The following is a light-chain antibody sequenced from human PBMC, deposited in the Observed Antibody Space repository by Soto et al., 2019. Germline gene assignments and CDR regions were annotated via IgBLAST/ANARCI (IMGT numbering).Light chain of an antibody. Sequence: EIELTQSPGTLSLSPGERATLSCRASQSVSSSYLAWYQQKPGQAPRLLIYGASSRATGIPDRFSGSGSGTDFTLTISRLEPEDFAVYYCQQYGSSPPTFGQGTRLEI. CDR1: QSVSSSY. J-gene: IGKJ5*01. CDR3: QQYGSSPPT. CDR2: GAS. V-gene: IGKV3-20*01.